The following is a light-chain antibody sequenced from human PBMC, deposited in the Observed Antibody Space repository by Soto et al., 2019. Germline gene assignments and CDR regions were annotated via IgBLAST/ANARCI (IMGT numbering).Light chain of an antibody. CDR2: DAS. CDR1: QDIRLF. V-gene: IGKV1-33*01. J-gene: IGKJ3*01. Sequence: DIQMTQSPPSVSASVGDRVTITCQASQDIRLFLNWYQQKPGEAPNLLIYDASTLQAGVPSRFTGSGSGTIFTFTITRLQPEDVATYYCQQYDVIPVFGPGTKVQLK. CDR3: QQYDVIPV.